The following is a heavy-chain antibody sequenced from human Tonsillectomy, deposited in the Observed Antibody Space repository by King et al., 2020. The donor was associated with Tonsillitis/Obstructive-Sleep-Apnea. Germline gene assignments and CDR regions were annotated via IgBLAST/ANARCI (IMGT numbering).Heavy chain of an antibody. J-gene: IGHJ6*02. Sequence: VQLVQSGAEVKRPGASVKVSCKASGYTFTGYHIHWVRQAPGQGLEWMGWNNPNSGGTNYAQKFQGRVTMTRDTSISTAYMEVSRLRSDDTAVYYCARDLLNRAPVYGMDVWGQGTTVTVSS. D-gene: IGHD1-26*01. V-gene: IGHV1-2*02. CDR2: NNPNSGGT. CDR1: GYTFTGYH. CDR3: ARDLLNRAPVYGMDV.